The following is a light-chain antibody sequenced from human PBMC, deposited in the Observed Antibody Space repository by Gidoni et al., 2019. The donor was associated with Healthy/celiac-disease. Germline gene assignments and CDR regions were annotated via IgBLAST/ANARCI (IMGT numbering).Light chain of an antibody. Sequence: EIVLTQSQVTLSLSPGERAPLSCRASQSVSSSYLAWYQQKPGQAPRLLIYGASSRATGIPDRFSGSGSGTDFTLTISRLEPEDFAVYYCQQYGSSPPMYTFGQGTKLEIK. CDR1: QSVSSSY. CDR2: GAS. V-gene: IGKV3-20*01. CDR3: QQYGSSPPMYT. J-gene: IGKJ2*01.